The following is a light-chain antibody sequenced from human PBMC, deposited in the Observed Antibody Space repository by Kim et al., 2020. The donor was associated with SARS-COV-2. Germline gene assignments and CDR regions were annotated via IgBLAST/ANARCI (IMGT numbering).Light chain of an antibody. CDR1: KLGDKY. CDR2: QDS. Sequence: SVSQGQTASITCSADKLGDKYACWYQQKPGQSPVLVIYQDSKRPSGIPERFSGSNSGNTATLTISGTQAMDEADYYCQAWDSSTVVFGGGTQLTVL. CDR3: QAWDSSTVV. J-gene: IGLJ2*01. V-gene: IGLV3-1*01.